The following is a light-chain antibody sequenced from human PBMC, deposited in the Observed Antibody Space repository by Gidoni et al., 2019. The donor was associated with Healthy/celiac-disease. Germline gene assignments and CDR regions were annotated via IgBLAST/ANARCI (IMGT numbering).Light chain of an antibody. J-gene: IGKJ4*01. CDR1: QSVFYSSNNKNY. CDR3: QQYYSTPLT. Sequence: DIVMTQSAASLAVSLGERAPINCKSSQSVFYSSNNKNYLAWYKQKPGQPPKQLIYWSSTRESGVPDRFSGSGSGTDFTLTISSLQAEDVAVYYCQQYYSTPLTFGGGTKVEIK. V-gene: IGKV4-1*01. CDR2: WSS.